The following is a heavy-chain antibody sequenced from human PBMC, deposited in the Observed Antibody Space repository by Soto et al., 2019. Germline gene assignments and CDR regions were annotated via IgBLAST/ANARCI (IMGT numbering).Heavy chain of an antibody. V-gene: IGHV1-2*02. Sequence: QVHLVQSWAEVKQPGASVKVSCKASGYTFSVYHMHWVRQAPGQGLEWMGWVHPNSGGTNYAQSFEGRVTMTRDTSINTAYMELSRLTSDDTAVYYCAKELQRGMDVWGQGTTVPVSS. D-gene: IGHD4-4*01. CDR3: AKELQRGMDV. J-gene: IGHJ6*02. CDR1: GYTFSVYH. CDR2: VHPNSGGT.